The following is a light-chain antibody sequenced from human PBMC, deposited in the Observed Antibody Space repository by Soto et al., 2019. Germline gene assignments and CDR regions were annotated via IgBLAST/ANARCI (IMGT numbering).Light chain of an antibody. CDR1: QSVSSNF. CDR3: HQYGGAGT. Sequence: ENVLTQSPGTLSLSPGERATLSCRASQSVSSNFLAWYQQKPGQAPRLLIYGASNRATGIPDRFSGSGSGTDFTLTISRLEPEDFAVYYCHQYGGAGTFGQGTKVEIK. J-gene: IGKJ1*01. CDR2: GAS. V-gene: IGKV3-20*01.